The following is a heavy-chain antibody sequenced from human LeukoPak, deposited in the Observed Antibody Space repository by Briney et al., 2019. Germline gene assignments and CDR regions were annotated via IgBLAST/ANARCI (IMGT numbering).Heavy chain of an antibody. D-gene: IGHD3-22*01. Sequence: SETLSLTCSVSNGSISSYFWNWVRLPPGKGLGWIGYIYYSGSTNYNPSLKSRVTISLDTSKNQFSLKVSSVTAADTAVYYCARGGMRYYDSGGHDYWGQGTLVTVSS. V-gene: IGHV4-59*01. J-gene: IGHJ4*02. CDR1: NGSISSYF. CDR3: ARGGMRYYDSGGHDY. CDR2: IYYSGST.